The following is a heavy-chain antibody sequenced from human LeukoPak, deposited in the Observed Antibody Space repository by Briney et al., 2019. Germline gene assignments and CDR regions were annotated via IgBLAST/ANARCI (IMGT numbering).Heavy chain of an antibody. CDR2: IYYSWST. CDR3: ARGYSSGWYAPRVYYYYYYMDV. V-gene: IGHV4-59*01. Sequence: SETLSLTCTVSGGSISSYYWSWIRQPPGKGLEWIGYIYYSWSTNYNPSLKSRVTISVDKSKNQFSLKLSSLTAADTAVYYCARGYSSGWYAPRVYYYYYYMDVWGKGTTVTVSS. D-gene: IGHD6-19*01. CDR1: GGSISSYY. J-gene: IGHJ6*03.